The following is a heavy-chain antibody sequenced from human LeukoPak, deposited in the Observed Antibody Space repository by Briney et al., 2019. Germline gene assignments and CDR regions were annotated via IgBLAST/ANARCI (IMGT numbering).Heavy chain of an antibody. CDR3: ARVRGYYYDSSGYYFSAEYFQH. CDR2: MNPNSGNT. J-gene: IGHJ1*01. D-gene: IGHD3-22*01. V-gene: IGHV1-8*01. CDR1: GYTFTSYD. Sequence: ASVKVSCKASGYTFTSYDINWVRQATGQGLEWMGWMNPNSGNTGYAQKFQGRVTMTRNTSISTAYMELSSLRSEDTAVYYCARVRGYYYDSSGYYFSAEYFQHWGQGTLVTVSS.